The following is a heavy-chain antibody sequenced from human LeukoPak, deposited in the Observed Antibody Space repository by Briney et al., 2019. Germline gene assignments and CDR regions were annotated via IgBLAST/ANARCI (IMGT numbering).Heavy chain of an antibody. CDR3: ARGAAAAYLFDY. D-gene: IGHD6-13*01. CDR1: GFTFSSYG. V-gene: IGHV3-33*01. CDR2: IWYDGSNK. J-gene: IGHJ4*02. Sequence: GGSLRLSCAASGFTFSSYGMHWVRQAPGKGLEWVAVIWYDGSNKYYADSVKGRFTISRDNSKNTLYLQMNSLRAEDTAVYYCARGAAAAYLFDYWGQGTLVTVSS.